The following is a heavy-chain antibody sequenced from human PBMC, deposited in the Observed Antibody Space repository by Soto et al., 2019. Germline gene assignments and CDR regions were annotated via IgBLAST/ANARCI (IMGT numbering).Heavy chain of an antibody. D-gene: IGHD1-26*01. Sequence: GGSLRLSCAASGFTFSSYAMHWVRQAPGKGLEWVAVISYDGSNKYYADSVKGRFTISRDNSKNTLYLQMNSLRAEDTAVYYCAKVVKGATPDAFDIWGQGTMVTVSS. CDR2: ISYDGSNK. J-gene: IGHJ3*02. CDR1: GFTFSSYA. CDR3: AKVVKGATPDAFDI. V-gene: IGHV3-30-3*01.